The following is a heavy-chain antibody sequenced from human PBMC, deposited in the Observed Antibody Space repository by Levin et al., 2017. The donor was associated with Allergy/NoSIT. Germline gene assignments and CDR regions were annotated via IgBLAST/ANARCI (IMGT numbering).Heavy chain of an antibody. CDR3: AKQIDSSGPWGRIY. D-gene: IGHD3-22*01. V-gene: IGHV3-23*01. J-gene: IGHJ4*02. CDR1: GFTFSSYA. Sequence: PGGSLRLSCAASGFTFSSYAMSWVRQAPGKGLEWVSVISSSGDDTYYADCVKGRFTISRDNSKNTLYLQMNSLRAEDTAVYYCAKQIDSSGPWGRIYWGQGTLVTVSS. CDR2: ISSSGDDT.